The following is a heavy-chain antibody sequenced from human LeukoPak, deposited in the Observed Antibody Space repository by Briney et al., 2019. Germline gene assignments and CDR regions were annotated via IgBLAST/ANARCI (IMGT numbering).Heavy chain of an antibody. CDR1: GGTFSSYA. V-gene: IGHV1-69*05. J-gene: IGHJ4*02. Sequence: SVKVSCKASGGTFSSYAISWVQQAPGQGLEWMGGIIPIFGTANYAQKFQGRVTITTDESTSTAYMELSSLRSEDTAVYYCARAVEMATIRGVTGSLDYWGQGTLVTVSS. CDR2: IIPIFGTA. D-gene: IGHD5-24*01. CDR3: ARAVEMATIRGVTGSLDY.